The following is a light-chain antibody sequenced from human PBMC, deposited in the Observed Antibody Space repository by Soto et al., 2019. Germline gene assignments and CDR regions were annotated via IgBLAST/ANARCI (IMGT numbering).Light chain of an antibody. J-gene: IGKJ5*01. Sequence: PGERATLSCWTSQSVSSSLAWYQQKPGQAPRLLIYDASNRATGIPARFSGSGSGTDFTLTISSLQPEDFATYYCQQGGNWPLTFGQGTRLENK. CDR3: QQGGNWPLT. CDR1: QSVSSS. CDR2: DAS. V-gene: IGKV3-11*01.